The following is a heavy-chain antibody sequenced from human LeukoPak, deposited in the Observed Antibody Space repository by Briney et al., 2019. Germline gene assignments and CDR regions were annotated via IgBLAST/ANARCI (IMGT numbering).Heavy chain of an antibody. Sequence: PGGSLRLSCAASGFTFSSYWMHWVRQGPGKGLVWVSRINSDGSSTSYADSVKGRFTISRDNAKNTLHLQMNSLRAEDTAVYYCASSGYSESISDYWGQGTLVTVSS. CDR2: INSDGSST. D-gene: IGHD5-12*01. CDR1: GFTFSSYW. V-gene: IGHV3-74*01. J-gene: IGHJ4*02. CDR3: ASSGYSESISDY.